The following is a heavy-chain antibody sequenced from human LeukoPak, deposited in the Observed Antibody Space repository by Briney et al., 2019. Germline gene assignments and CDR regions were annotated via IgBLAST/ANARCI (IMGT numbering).Heavy chain of an antibody. V-gene: IGHV3-48*04. Sequence: GGSLRLSCAASGFTFSSYSMNWVRQAPGKGLEWVSYISSSSSTIYYADSVKGRFTVSRDNANKTLYLQKNSLRAEDTAVYYCARDVGGSGYYAFHMWGQGTMVTVSS. CDR2: ISSSSSTI. D-gene: IGHD3-10*01. CDR1: GFTFSSYS. CDR3: ARDVGGSGYYAFHM. J-gene: IGHJ3*02.